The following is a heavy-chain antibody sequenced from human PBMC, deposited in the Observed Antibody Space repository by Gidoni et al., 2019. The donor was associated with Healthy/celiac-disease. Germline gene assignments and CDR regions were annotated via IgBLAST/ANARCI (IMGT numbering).Heavy chain of an antibody. V-gene: IGHV4-34*01. Sequence: QVQLQQWGAGLLKPSETLSLTCAVYGGSFSGYYWSWIRQPPGKGLEWIGEINHSGSTNYNPSLKSRVTISVDTSKNQFSLKLSSVTAADTAVYYCAINPADGYNYAAAFDIWGQGTMVTVSS. CDR1: GGSFSGYY. J-gene: IGHJ3*02. CDR2: INHSGST. D-gene: IGHD5-12*01. CDR3: AINPADGYNYAAAFDI.